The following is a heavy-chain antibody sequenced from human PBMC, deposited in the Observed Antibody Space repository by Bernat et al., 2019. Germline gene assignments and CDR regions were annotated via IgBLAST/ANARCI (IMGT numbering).Heavy chain of an antibody. CDR2: ISYDGSNK. CDR3: AKDQWEPGSGYYPAWHHFDY. J-gene: IGHJ4*02. V-gene: IGHV3-30*18. Sequence: VQLVESGGGLVQPGGSLRLSCAASGFTLSSYDMHWVRQAPGKGLEWVAVISYDGSNKYYADSVKGRFTISRDNSKNTLYLQMNSLGGEDTAVYYCAKDQWEPGSGYYPAWHHFDYWGQGTLVTVSS. CDR1: GFTLSSYD. D-gene: IGHD3-22*01.